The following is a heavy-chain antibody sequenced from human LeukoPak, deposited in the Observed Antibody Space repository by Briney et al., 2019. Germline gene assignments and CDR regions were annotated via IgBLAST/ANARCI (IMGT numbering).Heavy chain of an antibody. D-gene: IGHD3-3*01. CDR1: GGSISSGDYY. CDR3: ARSDRITIFGVVIAFEY. CDR2: IYYSGST. Sequence: SQTLSLTCTVSGGSISSGDYYWSWIRQPPGKGLEWIGYIYYSGSTYYNPSLKSRVTISVDTSKNQFSLKLSSVTAADTAVYYCARSDRITIFGVVIAFEYWGQGTLVPVSS. J-gene: IGHJ4*02. V-gene: IGHV4-30-4*08.